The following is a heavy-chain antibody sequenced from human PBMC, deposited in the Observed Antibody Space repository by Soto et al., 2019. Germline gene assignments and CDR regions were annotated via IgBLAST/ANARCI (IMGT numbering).Heavy chain of an antibody. CDR2: IATTVSGT. D-gene: IGHD2-8*01. Sequence: PGGSLRRSCAASGFTRSNYAMSWVRQAPGKGLEWVSTIATTVSGTYYADSVKGRFTISRDNSNNMLFLQMNSLRADDTAVYYCAKDQFQGNGVFDGFDIWGQGTKVTVSS. V-gene: IGHV3-23*01. CDR1: GFTRSNYA. J-gene: IGHJ3*02. CDR3: AKDQFQGNGVFDGFDI.